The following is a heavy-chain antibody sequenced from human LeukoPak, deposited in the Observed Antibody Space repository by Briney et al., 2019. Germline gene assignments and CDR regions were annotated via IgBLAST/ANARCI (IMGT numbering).Heavy chain of an antibody. D-gene: IGHD6-19*01. Sequence: GGSLRLSCAASGFIFSDYAMHWVRQAPGKGLVWVSRIISDGSTTDYADSVKGRFTISRDNAKNTLYLQMNSLRDEDTAMYYCARYKAYSSGWYRDYYYYYYMDVWGKGTTVTVSS. V-gene: IGHV3-74*01. CDR1: GFIFSDYA. CDR2: IISDGSTT. J-gene: IGHJ6*03. CDR3: ARYKAYSSGWYRDYYYYYYMDV.